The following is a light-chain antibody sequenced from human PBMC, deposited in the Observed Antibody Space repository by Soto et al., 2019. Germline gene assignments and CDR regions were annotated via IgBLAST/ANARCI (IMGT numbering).Light chain of an antibody. Sequence: IVMTQSPSTLSVSPGERATLSCRASQSVSSSLAWYQQKPGQAPRLLIYGASTRATGIPARFTGSGSGTEFTLTVSSLQSEDFAVYYCQQYNNWPPITFGQGTRLEIK. V-gene: IGKV3-15*01. CDR3: QQYNNWPPIT. CDR2: GAS. CDR1: QSVSSS. J-gene: IGKJ5*01.